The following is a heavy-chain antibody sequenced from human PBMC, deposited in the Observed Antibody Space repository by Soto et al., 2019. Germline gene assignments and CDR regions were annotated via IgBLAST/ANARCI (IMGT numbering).Heavy chain of an antibody. CDR1: GFTVSSNY. CDR3: ARDSPTHCSSTSCYADYYYGMDV. CDR2: IYSGGST. V-gene: IGHV3-66*01. D-gene: IGHD2-2*01. J-gene: IGHJ6*02. Sequence: GSLRLSCAASGFTVSSNYMSWVRQAPGKGLEWVSVIYSGGSTYYADSVKGRFTISRDNSKNTLYLQMNSLRAEDTAVYYCARDSPTHCSSTSCYADYYYGMDVWGQGTAVTVSS.